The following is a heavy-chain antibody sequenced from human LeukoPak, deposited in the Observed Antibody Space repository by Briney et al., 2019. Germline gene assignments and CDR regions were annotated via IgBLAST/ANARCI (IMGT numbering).Heavy chain of an antibody. CDR3: ARKGSSSWFYYYYYGMDV. D-gene: IGHD6-13*01. Sequence: ASVKVSCKASGYTFTSYAMHWVRQAPGQRLEWMGWINAGNGNTKYSQKFQGRVTITRDTSASTAYMELSSLRSEDTAVYYCARKGSSSWFYYYYYGMDVWGQGTTVTVSS. CDR2: INAGNGNT. J-gene: IGHJ6*02. CDR1: GYTFTSYA. V-gene: IGHV1-3*01.